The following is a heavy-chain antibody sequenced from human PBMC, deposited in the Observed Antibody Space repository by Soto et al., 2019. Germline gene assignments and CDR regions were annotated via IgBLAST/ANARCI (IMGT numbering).Heavy chain of an antibody. CDR3: ARDLGTGTDY. CDR1: GDSITSSNW. J-gene: IGHJ4*02. Sequence: QVQLQESGPGLVKPSGTLSLTCAVSGDSITSSNWWSWVRQAPGKRLEWIGDIYHSGATTYHPSLKSRTTISVDPSNNHCSLKMTAVTAADTAVYFCARDLGTGTDYWGRGTLVTVAS. V-gene: IGHV4-4*02. CDR2: IYHSGAT.